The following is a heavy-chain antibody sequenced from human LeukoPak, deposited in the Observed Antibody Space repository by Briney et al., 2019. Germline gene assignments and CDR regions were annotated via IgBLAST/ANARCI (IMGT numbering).Heavy chain of an antibody. CDR2: IYHSGST. CDR3: ARDRVPPYYFDY. Sequence: KPSETLSLTCTVSGYSISSGYYWGWIRQPPGKGLEWIGSIYHSGSTNYNPSLKSRVTMSVDTSKNQFSLKLSSVTAADTAVYYCARDRVPPYYFDYWGQGTLVTVSS. D-gene: IGHD4/OR15-4a*01. J-gene: IGHJ4*02. CDR1: GYSISSGYY. V-gene: IGHV4-38-2*02.